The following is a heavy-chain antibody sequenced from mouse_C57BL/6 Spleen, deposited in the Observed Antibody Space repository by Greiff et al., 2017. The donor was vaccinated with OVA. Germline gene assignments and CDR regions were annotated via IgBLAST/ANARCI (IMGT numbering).Heavy chain of an antibody. J-gene: IGHJ2*01. Sequence: QVQLKESGAELVKPGASVKLSCKASGYTFTSYWMHWVKQRPGQGLEWIGMIHPNSGSTNYNEKFKSKATLTVDKSSSTAYMQLSSLTSEDSAVYYCARGGFGSPYFDYWGQGTTLTVSS. CDR2: IHPNSGST. D-gene: IGHD1-1*01. V-gene: IGHV1-64*01. CDR1: GYTFTSYW. CDR3: ARGGFGSPYFDY.